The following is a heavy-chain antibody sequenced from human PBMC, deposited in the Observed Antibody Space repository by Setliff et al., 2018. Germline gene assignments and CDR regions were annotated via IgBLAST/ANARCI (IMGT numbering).Heavy chain of an antibody. CDR1: GYSFTSYG. CDR2: ISPYNGDT. D-gene: IGHD6-19*01. CDR3: ARSPPNRGSGSGWYGDF. V-gene: IGHV1-18*04. Sequence: ASVKVSCKASGYSFTSYGITWVRQAPGQGLEWMGWISPYNGDTRFQQKFQGRVTVTTDTPTSTGYLELRSLTSDDTAVYYCARSPPNRGSGSGWYGDFWGQVTLVTVSS. J-gene: IGHJ4*02.